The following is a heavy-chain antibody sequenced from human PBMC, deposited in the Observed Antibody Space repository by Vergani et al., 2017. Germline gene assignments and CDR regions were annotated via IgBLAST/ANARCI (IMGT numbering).Heavy chain of an antibody. CDR3: ARGRCSSTSCYAGWWFDP. CDR1: GYTFTSYA. CDR2: INTNTRNP. J-gene: IGHJ5*02. D-gene: IGHD2-2*01. V-gene: IGHV7-4-1*02. Sequence: QVQLVQSGSELKKPGASVKVSCKASGYTFTSYAINWVRQAPGQGLEWMGWINTNTRNPTYAQGFTGRFVFSLDTSVTTAYLQISSLKAEDTAVYYCARGRCSSTSCYAGWWFDPWGQGTLVTVSS.